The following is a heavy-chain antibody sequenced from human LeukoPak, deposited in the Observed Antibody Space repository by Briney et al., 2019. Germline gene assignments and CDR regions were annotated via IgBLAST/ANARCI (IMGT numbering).Heavy chain of an antibody. CDR1: GFTFSSYW. D-gene: IGHD5-24*01. CDR3: ANLGPPGRDHYLES. Sequence: GGSLRLSCAASGFTFSSYWMSWVRQAPGKGLEWVANIKQDGSEKYYVDSVKGRFTVSRDNAKNSLYLQMNSLRDEDTAVYYCANLGPPGRDHYLESWGQGTLVTVSS. CDR2: IKQDGSEK. J-gene: IGHJ4*02. V-gene: IGHV3-7*01.